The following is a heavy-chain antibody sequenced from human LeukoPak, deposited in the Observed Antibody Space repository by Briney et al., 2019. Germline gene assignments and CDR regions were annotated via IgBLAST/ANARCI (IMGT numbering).Heavy chain of an antibody. D-gene: IGHD5-18*01. CDR2: ISAYNGNT. V-gene: IGHV1-18*04. J-gene: IGHJ6*04. Sequence: VASVKVSCKASGYTFTSYGISWVRQAPGQGLEWMGWISAYNGNTNFAQKLQGRVTMTTDTSTSTAYMELRSLRSDDTAVYYCARGVQLWLQNYYYGMDVWGKGTTATVSS. CDR1: GYTFTSYG. CDR3: ARGVQLWLQNYYYGMDV.